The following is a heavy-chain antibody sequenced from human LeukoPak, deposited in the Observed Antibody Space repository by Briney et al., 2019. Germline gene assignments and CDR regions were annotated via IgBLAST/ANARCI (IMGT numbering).Heavy chain of an antibody. J-gene: IGHJ4*02. Sequence: SQTLSLTCTVSGGSISSGDYYWSWIRQPPGKGLEWIGYIYYSGSTYYNPSLKSRVTISVDTSKNQFSLKLSSVTAADRAVYYCAREGLRDFWSGQTHWGQGTLVTVSS. CDR3: AREGLRDFWSGQTH. CDR2: IYYSGST. CDR1: GGSISSGDYY. D-gene: IGHD3-3*01. V-gene: IGHV4-30-4*08.